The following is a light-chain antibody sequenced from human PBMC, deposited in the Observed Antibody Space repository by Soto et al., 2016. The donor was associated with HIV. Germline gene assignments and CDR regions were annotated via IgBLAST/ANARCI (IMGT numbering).Light chain of an antibody. CDR3: QQYDSYPWT. CDR1: QNINSR. CDR2: KAS. Sequence: DIQMTQSPSTLSASVGDRVTITCRASQNINSRLAWYQQKPGKAPEVLIYKASSVKSGVPSKFSGSISGTEFTLTITTLQPDDFGTYYCQQYDSYPWTFGQGTKVEIK. J-gene: IGKJ1*01. V-gene: IGKV1-5*03.